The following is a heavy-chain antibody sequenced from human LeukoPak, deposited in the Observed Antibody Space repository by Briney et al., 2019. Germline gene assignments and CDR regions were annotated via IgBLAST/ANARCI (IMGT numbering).Heavy chain of an antibody. D-gene: IGHD3-9*01. CDR2: INPSGGST. CDR1: GYTFTSYH. J-gene: IGHJ4*02. CDR3: ARGVRYFDWSPAY. Sequence: ASVKVSCKASGYTFTSYHMHWVRQAPGQGLEWMGIINPSGGSTNYAQRFRGRVTMTRDMSTGTVYMELSSLTSEDTAVYYCARGVRYFDWSPAYWGQGTLVTVSS. V-gene: IGHV1-46*01.